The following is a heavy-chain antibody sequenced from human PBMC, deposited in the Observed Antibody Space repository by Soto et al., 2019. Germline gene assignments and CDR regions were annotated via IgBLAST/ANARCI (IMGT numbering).Heavy chain of an antibody. D-gene: IGHD6-13*01. Sequence: QLQLQESGPGLVKPSETLSLTCTVSGGSISSSSYYWGWIRQPPGKGLEWIGSIYYSGSTYYNPSLKSRVTISVHTSKNQFSLKLSSVTAADTAVYYCARVAAAGPARENWYFDLWGRGTLVTVSS. J-gene: IGHJ2*01. CDR1: GGSISSSSYY. V-gene: IGHV4-39*01. CDR2: IYYSGST. CDR3: ARVAAAGPARENWYFDL.